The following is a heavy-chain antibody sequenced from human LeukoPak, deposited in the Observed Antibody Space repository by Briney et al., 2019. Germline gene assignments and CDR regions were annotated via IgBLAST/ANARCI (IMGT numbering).Heavy chain of an antibody. J-gene: IGHJ4*02. V-gene: IGHV3-30*02. Sequence: GGSLRLSCAASGFTFSSYGMHWVRQAPGKGLEWVAFIRYDGSNKYYADSVKGRFTISRDNSKNTLYLQMNSLRAEDTAVYYCARDLKDYGDYGEPYFDYWGQGTLVTVSS. CDR3: ARDLKDYGDYGEPYFDY. D-gene: IGHD4-17*01. CDR1: GFTFSSYG. CDR2: IRYDGSNK.